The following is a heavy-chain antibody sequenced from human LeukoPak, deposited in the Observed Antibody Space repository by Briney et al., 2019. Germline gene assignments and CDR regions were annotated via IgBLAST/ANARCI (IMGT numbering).Heavy chain of an antibody. CDR3: AKGALRPLSVWWSFDY. V-gene: IGHV3-21*04. CDR2: ISSSSSYI. J-gene: IGHJ4*02. D-gene: IGHD2-21*01. Sequence: PGGSLRLSCAASGFTFSSYSMNWVRQAPGKGLEWVSSISSSSSYIYYADSVKGRFTISRDNSKNTLYLQMNSLRAEDTAVYYCAKGALRPLSVWWSFDYWGQGTLVTVSS. CDR1: GFTFSSYS.